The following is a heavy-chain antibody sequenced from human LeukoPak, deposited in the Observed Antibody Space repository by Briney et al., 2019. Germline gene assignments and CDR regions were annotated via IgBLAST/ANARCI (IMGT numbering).Heavy chain of an antibody. Sequence: ASVKVSCKASGYTFTSYGISWVRQAPGQGLEWMGIINPSGGSASYAQKFQGRVTMTRDTSTSTVYMELSSLRSEDTAVYYRAVAGVGAFDIWGQGTMVTVSS. CDR1: GYTFTSYG. J-gene: IGHJ3*02. D-gene: IGHD1-26*01. CDR3: AVAGVGAFDI. V-gene: IGHV1-46*01. CDR2: INPSGGSA.